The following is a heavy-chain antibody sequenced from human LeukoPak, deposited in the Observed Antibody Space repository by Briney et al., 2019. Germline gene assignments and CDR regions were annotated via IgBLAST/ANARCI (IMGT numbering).Heavy chain of an antibody. CDR1: GFTFSYYE. CDR2: ISSSTTTL. D-gene: IGHD5-24*01. J-gene: IGHJ4*02. CDR3: TKGAMDTITADI. V-gene: IGHV3-48*03. Sequence: GGSLRLSCAGSGFTFSYYEMNWVRQAPWKGLEWVSYISSSTTTLHYADSVKGRFTVSRDNAKNSLYLQMDSLTAEDTAFYYCTKGAMDTITADIWGQGTLVTVSS.